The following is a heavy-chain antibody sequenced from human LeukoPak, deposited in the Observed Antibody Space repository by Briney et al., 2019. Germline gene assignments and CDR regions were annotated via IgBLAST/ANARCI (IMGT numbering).Heavy chain of an antibody. D-gene: IGHD3-22*01. J-gene: IGHJ6*03. Sequence: PGGSLRLSCAASGFTFSSYEMNWVRQAPGKGLEWVSYISSIGSTIYYADSVKGRFIISRDNAKNSLYLQMNSLRAEDTAVYHCARESPYSSGWEGYYYYYMDVWGKGTTVTVSS. CDR3: ARESPYSSGWEGYYYYYMDV. CDR2: ISSIGSTI. V-gene: IGHV3-48*03. CDR1: GFTFSSYE.